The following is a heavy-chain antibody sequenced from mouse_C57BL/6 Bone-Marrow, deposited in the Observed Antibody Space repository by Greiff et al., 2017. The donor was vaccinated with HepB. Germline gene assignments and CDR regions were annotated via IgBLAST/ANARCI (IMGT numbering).Heavy chain of an antibody. J-gene: IGHJ1*03. Sequence: EVQLVESGGGLVKPGGSLKLSCAASGFTFSSYAMSWVRQTPEKRLEWVATISDGGSYTYYPDNVKGRFTISRDNAKNNLYLQRSHLKSEDTAMYYCARELVHWYFDVWGTGTTVTVSS. CDR1: GFTFSSYA. CDR2: ISDGGSYT. CDR3: ARELVHWYFDV. V-gene: IGHV5-4*01.